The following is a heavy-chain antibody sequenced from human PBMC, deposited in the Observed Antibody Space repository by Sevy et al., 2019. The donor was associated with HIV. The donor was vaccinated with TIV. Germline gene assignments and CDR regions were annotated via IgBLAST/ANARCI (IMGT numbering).Heavy chain of an antibody. J-gene: IGHJ4*02. CDR3: ATHAGIAAAGRVFDY. V-gene: IGHV3-72*01. Sequence: GGSLRLSCAASGFTFSDHYMEWVRQTPGKGLEWVGRIRNKADSYTTEYAASVKGRFTIYRDDSKNSLYLLMNSLKTEDTAVYYCATHAGIAAAGRVFDYWGQGTLVTVSS. CDR2: IRNKADSYTT. D-gene: IGHD6-13*01. CDR1: GFTFSDHY.